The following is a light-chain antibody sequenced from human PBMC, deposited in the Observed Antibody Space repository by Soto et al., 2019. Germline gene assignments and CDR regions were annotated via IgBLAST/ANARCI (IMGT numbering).Light chain of an antibody. J-gene: IGKJ1*01. CDR2: GAS. CDR1: QSISSN. CDR3: QQNNHWLWT. V-gene: IGKV3-15*01. Sequence: EIVMTQSPATLSVSPGERATLSCRASQSISSNLAWYQQKPGQAPRLLIYGASTRATGIPARFSGSGSGTEFTLTITSLQSEDFAVYYCQQNNHWLWTFGQGTKVDSK.